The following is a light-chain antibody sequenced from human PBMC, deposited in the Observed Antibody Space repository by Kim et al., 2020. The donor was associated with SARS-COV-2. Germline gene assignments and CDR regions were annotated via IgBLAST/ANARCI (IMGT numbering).Light chain of an antibody. V-gene: IGKV1-27*01. CDR1: QGLDNS. Sequence: EHGEDTISTTGRARQGLDNSLPWNQKKPGKIPKLLFYAESAGQSGVPSRLVGGGSGTHSTLTISSLRPEDVATYYGKKYNSAPWTFGQGTKGDIK. J-gene: IGKJ1*01. CDR3: KKYNSAPWT. CDR2: AES.